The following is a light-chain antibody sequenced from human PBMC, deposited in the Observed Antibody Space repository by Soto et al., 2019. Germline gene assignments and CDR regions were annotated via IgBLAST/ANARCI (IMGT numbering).Light chain of an antibody. CDR1: QTVSSSY. CDR2: GAS. Sequence: EIVLTQSPGTLSLSPGERATLSCRASQTVSSSYLAWYQQKPGQAPRLLIYGASSRATGIPARFSGSGSGTDFTLTISSLEPEDFAAYYCQQRSNWPITFGQGTRLEIK. V-gene: IGKV3D-20*02. CDR3: QQRSNWPIT. J-gene: IGKJ5*01.